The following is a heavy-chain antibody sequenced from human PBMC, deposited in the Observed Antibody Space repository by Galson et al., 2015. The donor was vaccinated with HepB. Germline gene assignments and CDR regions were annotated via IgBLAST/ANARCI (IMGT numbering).Heavy chain of an antibody. CDR2: IYWNDEK. J-gene: IGHJ5*02. D-gene: IGHD4-11*01. CDR1: GFSLTTSGVG. V-gene: IGHV2-5*01. Sequence: PALVNPTQTLTLTCTFSGFSLTTSGVGLGWIRQPPGKALEWLALIYWNDEKRYSPSLKSRLTITTDTSKNQVVLTMTDMDPVDTATYYCAHMSTTVTTGWFDPWGQGTLVTVSS. CDR3: AHMSTTVTTGWFDP.